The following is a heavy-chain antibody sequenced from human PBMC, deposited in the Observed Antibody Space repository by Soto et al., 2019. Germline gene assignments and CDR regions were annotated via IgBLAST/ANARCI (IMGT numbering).Heavy chain of an antibody. V-gene: IGHV1-69*01. CDR3: TRGASPAAIRATFDF. Sequence: QVLLVQSGAEVKKPGSSVRVSCKASGDTFKNFAFSWVRQAPGHGLEWVGGILPLFNAPTYAQNFQGRVTITADEYTSTAYMDLSRLTSDDTAVYFCTRGASPAAIRATFDFWGQGTLVTVSS. CDR2: ILPLFNAP. J-gene: IGHJ4*02. D-gene: IGHD2-2*02. CDR1: GDTFKNFA.